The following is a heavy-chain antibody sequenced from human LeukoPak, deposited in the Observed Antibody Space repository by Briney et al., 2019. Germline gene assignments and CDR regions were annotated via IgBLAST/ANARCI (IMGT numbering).Heavy chain of an antibody. V-gene: IGHV1-69*04. CDR3: AVQLLVREAEPNYFDY. D-gene: IGHD6-19*01. Sequence: ASVKVSCKASGGTFSSYAISWVRQAPGQGLEWMGRIIPILGIANYAQKFQGRVTITADKSTSTAYMELSSLRSEDTAVYYCAVQLLVREAEPNYFDYWGQGTLVTVSS. J-gene: IGHJ4*02. CDR2: IIPILGIA. CDR1: GGTFSSYA.